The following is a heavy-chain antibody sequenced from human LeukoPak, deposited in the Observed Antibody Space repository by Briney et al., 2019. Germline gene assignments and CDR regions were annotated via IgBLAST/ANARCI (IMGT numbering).Heavy chain of an antibody. CDR1: GFSFSDHG. CDR2: IYSGGST. D-gene: IGHD1-7*01. V-gene: IGHV3-53*01. CDR3: ARGSGTGTTL. Sequence: PGGSLRLSCAASGFSFSDHGMHWVRQAPGKGLEWVSVIYSGGSTYYADSVKGRFTISRDNSKNTLYLQMNSLRAEDTAVYYCARGSGTGTTLWGQGTLVTVPS. J-gene: IGHJ4*02.